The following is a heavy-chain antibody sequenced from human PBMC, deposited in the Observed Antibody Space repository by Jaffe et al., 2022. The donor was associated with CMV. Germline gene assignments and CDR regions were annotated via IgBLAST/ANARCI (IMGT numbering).Heavy chain of an antibody. CDR2: IWSDGDTK. V-gene: IGHV3-33*08. CDR1: GFNFKDSG. Sequence: QVHLVESGGGVVQPGTSLRLSCAASGFNFKDSGMHWVRQAPGKGLEWVALIWSDGDTKSHADSVKGRFSISRDNYKNTLYIQMNGLTVDDTAVYYCARDRFAMVGGFIADSWGQGTLVVVSS. D-gene: IGHD3-10*01. J-gene: IGHJ4*02. CDR3: ARDRFAMVGGFIADS.